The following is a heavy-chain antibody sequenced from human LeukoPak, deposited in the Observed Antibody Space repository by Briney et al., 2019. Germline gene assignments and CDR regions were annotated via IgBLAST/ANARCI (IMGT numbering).Heavy chain of an antibody. CDR2: ISGHSGNT. Sequence: GASVKVSCKASGYIFSNYGITWVRQAPGHGLEWIGWISGHSGNTNYAQKFQDRATMTTDTSTSTAYMELRSLRFDDTAVYYCARDFAWGSGGAPIDDNWLDPWGQGILVTVSS. CDR1: GYIFSNYG. V-gene: IGHV1-18*01. CDR3: ARDFAWGSGGAPIDDNWLDP. D-gene: IGHD7-27*01. J-gene: IGHJ5*02.